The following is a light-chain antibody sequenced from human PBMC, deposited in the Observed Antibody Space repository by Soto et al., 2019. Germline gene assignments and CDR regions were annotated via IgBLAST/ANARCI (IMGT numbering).Light chain of an antibody. V-gene: IGKV1-39*01. Sequence: DIQMTQSPSSLSASVGDRVTITCRASQSISSYLNWYQQKPGKAPKLLIYAASSLQSGVPSRFSGSGSGTDFTLTISRLQPEEFATYYCQQSYSTPITCGQGTRLEIK. CDR2: AAS. CDR3: QQSYSTPIT. J-gene: IGKJ5*01. CDR1: QSISSY.